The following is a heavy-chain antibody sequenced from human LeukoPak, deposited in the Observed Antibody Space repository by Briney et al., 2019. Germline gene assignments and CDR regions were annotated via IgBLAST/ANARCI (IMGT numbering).Heavy chain of an antibody. J-gene: IGHJ4*02. CDR2: ISHRGST. CDR1: GDYINNGGHY. D-gene: IGHD1-26*01. Sequence: SETLSLTCSVGGDYINNGGHYWSWIRQPPGKALEYIGYISHRGSTYYNPSLKSRLTISVDGSRNQFSLKLRSVTAAGTAVYYCARSEDSGSYFSFDYWGQGTLVTVSS. CDR3: ARSEDSGSYFSFDY. V-gene: IGHV4-30-2*01.